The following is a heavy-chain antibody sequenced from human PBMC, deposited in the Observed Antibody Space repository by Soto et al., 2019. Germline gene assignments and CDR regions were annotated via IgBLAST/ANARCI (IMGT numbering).Heavy chain of an antibody. V-gene: IGHV4-31*03. CDR3: ARVQGYDVLSGSLRGYYYLDV. Sequence: SETLSLTCTVSGGSIRSGNYYWTWIRQHPGKGLEWIGYIYYSGSTYYNPSLKSRVTISVDTSKNQFSLKLSSVTAADTAVYSCARVQGYDVLSGSLRGYYYLDVWGKGTTVTVSS. J-gene: IGHJ6*03. CDR1: GGSIRSGNYY. CDR2: IYYSGST. D-gene: IGHD3-9*01.